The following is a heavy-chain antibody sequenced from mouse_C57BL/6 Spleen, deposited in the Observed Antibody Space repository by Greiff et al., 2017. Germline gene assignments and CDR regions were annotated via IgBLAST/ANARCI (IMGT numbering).Heavy chain of an antibody. D-gene: IGHD1-1*01. Sequence: QVQLQQPGAELVKPGASVKLSCKASGYTFTSYWMHWVKQRPGQGLEWIGMIHPNSGSTNYNEKFKSKATLTVDKSSSTAYMQLSSLTSEDSAVYYCARVFITTVVAHWYFDVWGTGTTVTVSS. CDR3: ARVFITTVVAHWYFDV. CDR1: GYTFTSYW. J-gene: IGHJ1*03. V-gene: IGHV1-64*01. CDR2: IHPNSGST.